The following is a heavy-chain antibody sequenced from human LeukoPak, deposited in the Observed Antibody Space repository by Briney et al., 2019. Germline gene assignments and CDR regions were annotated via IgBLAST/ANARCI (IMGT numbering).Heavy chain of an antibody. CDR2: ISGSGGST. Sequence: GGSLTLSCAPSGFPFSRHAMSWVRQAPGKGLEWVSAISGSGGSTYYADPVKGRFTISRDNSKNTPYLQMNSLRAEDTAVYYCAKDERYCSGGSCYSTYFQHWGQGTLVTVSS. V-gene: IGHV3-23*01. CDR1: GFPFSRHA. J-gene: IGHJ1*01. CDR3: AKDERYCSGGSCYSTYFQH. D-gene: IGHD2-15*01.